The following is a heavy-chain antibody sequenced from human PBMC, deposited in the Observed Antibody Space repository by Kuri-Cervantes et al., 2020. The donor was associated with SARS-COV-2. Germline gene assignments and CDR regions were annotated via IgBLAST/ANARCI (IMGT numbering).Heavy chain of an antibody. CDR1: GFTLSACD. V-gene: IGHV3-13*01. CDR3: VREAPGSASGITSFDL. D-gene: IGHD3-10*01. Sequence: GGSLRLSCAASGFTLSACDMHWARQVTGKGLEWVSTIATSGDTYYLNSVKGRFTISRESARNSLYLQMNSLRVEDTAVYYCVREAPGSASGITSFDLWGRGTLVTVSS. J-gene: IGHJ2*01. CDR2: IATSGDT.